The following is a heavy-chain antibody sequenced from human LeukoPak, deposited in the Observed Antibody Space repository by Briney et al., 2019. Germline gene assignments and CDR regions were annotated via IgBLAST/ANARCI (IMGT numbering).Heavy chain of an antibody. CDR3: ATDCSGGSCYDY. J-gene: IGHJ4*02. D-gene: IGHD2-15*01. CDR1: GFTFSSYG. CDR2: ISYDGSNK. V-gene: IGHV3-30*03. Sequence: GGSLRLSCAASGFTFSSYGMHWVRQAPGKGLEWVAVISYDGSNKYYADSVKGRFTISRDNSKNTLYLRMNSLRAEDTAVYYCATDCSGGSCYDYWGQGTLVTVSS.